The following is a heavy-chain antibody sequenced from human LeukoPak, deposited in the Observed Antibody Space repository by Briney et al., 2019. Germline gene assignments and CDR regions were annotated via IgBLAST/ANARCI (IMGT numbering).Heavy chain of an antibody. V-gene: IGHV1-18*01. Sequence: ASVKVSCKVSGSSLSELFIHWVRQAPGQGLEWMGWISAYNGNTNYAQKLQGRVTMTTDTSTSTAYMELRSLRSDDTAVYYCAREGQRYDFWSGYLVDYYYYYYMDVWGKGTTVTVSS. CDR1: GSSLSELF. J-gene: IGHJ6*03. CDR3: AREGQRYDFWSGYLVDYYYYYYMDV. D-gene: IGHD3-3*01. CDR2: ISAYNGNT.